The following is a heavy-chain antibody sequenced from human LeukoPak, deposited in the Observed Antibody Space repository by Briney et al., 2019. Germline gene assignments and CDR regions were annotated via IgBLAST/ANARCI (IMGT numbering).Heavy chain of an antibody. J-gene: IGHJ5*02. V-gene: IGHV1-46*01. CDR1: GYTFTSYY. CDR3: ARAVQLERRGGWGFDP. Sequence: ASVKVSCKASGYTFTSYYMHWVRQAPGQGLEGMGIINPSGGSTSYAQKFQGRVTITADESTSTAYMELSTLRAEDTALYYCARAVQLERRGGWGFDPWGQGTLVTVSS. D-gene: IGHD1-1*01. CDR2: INPSGGST.